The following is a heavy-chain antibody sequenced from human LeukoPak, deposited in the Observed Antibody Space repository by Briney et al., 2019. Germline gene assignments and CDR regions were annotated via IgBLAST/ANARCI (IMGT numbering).Heavy chain of an antibody. CDR1: GFTFSSYG. CDR2: ISGSGGST. J-gene: IGHJ3*02. CDR3: AKGIITMVRGVHFDAFDI. V-gene: IGHV3-23*01. Sequence: GGTLRLSCAASGFTFSSYGMSWVRQAPGKGLEWVSAISGSGGSTYYADSVKGRFTISRDNSKNTLYLQMNSLRAEDTAVYYCAKGIITMVRGVHFDAFDIWGQGTMVTVSS. D-gene: IGHD3-10*01.